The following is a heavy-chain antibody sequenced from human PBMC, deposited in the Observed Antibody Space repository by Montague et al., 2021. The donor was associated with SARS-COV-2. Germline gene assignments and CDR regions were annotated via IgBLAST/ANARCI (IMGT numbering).Heavy chain of an antibody. Sequence: SETLSLTCTVSGGSISSSSYYWGWIRQPPGKGLEWIGSIYYSGSTYYNPSLKSRVTISVDTSKNQFSLKLGSVTAADTAVYYCARATAGPAAIFMGFPCPIDAFDIWGQGTMVTVSS. CDR2: IYYSGST. V-gene: IGHV4-39*07. D-gene: IGHD2-2*01. CDR3: ARATAGPAAIFMGFPCPIDAFDI. J-gene: IGHJ3*02. CDR1: GGSISSSSYY.